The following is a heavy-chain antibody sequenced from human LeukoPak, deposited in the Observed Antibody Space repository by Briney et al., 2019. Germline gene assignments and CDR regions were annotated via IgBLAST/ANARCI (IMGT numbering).Heavy chain of an antibody. D-gene: IGHD3-22*01. CDR1: GYTFTNSD. Sequence: GASVKVSCKASGYTFTNSDINWVRQATGQGLEWMGWMNPNSGNTGYAQKFQGRVTMPKNTSISTAYMELSSLRSEDTAVYYCAGGYYDNRGYYFDLWGQGTLVTVSS. J-gene: IGHJ4*02. CDR2: MNPNSGNT. V-gene: IGHV1-8*01. CDR3: AGGYYDNRGYYFDL.